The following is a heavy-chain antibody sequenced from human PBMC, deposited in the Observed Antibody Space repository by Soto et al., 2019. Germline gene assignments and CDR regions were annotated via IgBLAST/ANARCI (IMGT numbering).Heavy chain of an antibody. J-gene: IGHJ5*01. V-gene: IGHV3-53*01. D-gene: IGHD3-22*01. CDR3: ARGGSSGYLTPPRSTWFDF. Sequence: PVVPRRHSYTASGFNVITNFMAWVSQAPGKGLEWVSVIYGGGYTYYADSVRGRFTISRDKSKNTLYLQMNILRAEDSAVYYCARGGSSGYLTPPRSTWFDFWGQGTQVTV. CDR2: IYGGGYT. CDR1: GFNVITNF.